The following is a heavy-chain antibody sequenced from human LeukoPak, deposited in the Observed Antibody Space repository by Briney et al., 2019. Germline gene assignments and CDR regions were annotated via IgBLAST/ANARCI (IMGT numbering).Heavy chain of an antibody. CDR2: INPSGGST. CDR3: ARDLQAGGAYGSGNG. Sequence: ASVKVSCKASGYTFTSYYMHWVRQAPGQGLEWMGMINPSGGSTSYAQKFQGRVTMTRDTSTSTVYMELSSLRSEDTAVYYCARDLQAGGAYGSGNGWGQGTLVTVSS. J-gene: IGHJ4*02. V-gene: IGHV1-46*01. D-gene: IGHD3-10*01. CDR1: GYTFTSYY.